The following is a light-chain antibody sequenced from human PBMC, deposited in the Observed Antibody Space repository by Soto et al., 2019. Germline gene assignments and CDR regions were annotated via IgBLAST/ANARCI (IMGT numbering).Light chain of an antibody. CDR2: KAS. J-gene: IGKJ2*03. V-gene: IGKV1-5*03. CDR1: QTIFSL. CDR3: QQYNSYPYR. Sequence: IQMTQSPSTLSASVGDRVSITCRASQTIFSLLDWYQQKPGKAPKLLIYKASSLESGVPSRYSGSGSVTEFTLTISGLQPDDFATYYCQQYNSYPYRFGQGTKLEIK.